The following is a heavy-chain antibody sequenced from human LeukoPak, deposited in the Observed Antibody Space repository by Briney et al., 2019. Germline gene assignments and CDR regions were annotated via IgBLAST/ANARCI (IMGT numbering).Heavy chain of an antibody. CDR2: INWNGGST. D-gene: IGHD4-17*01. V-gene: IGHV3-20*01. CDR1: GGTFDDYG. CDR3: ARSDYGDPYGMDV. Sequence: GGSLRLSCAASGGTFDDYGMSWVRQAPGKGLEWVPGINWNGGSTGYADSVKGRFTISRDNAKNSLYLQMNSLRAEDTALYHCARSDYGDPYGMDVWGQGTTVTVPS. J-gene: IGHJ6*02.